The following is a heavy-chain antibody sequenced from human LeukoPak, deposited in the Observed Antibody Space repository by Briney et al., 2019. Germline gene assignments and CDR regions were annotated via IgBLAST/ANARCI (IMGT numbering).Heavy chain of an antibody. CDR1: GSTFTNFG. D-gene: IGHD3-10*01. J-gene: IGHJ4*02. CDR3: ARDQGGSGDDY. CDR2: IIPIFGTA. V-gene: IGHV1-69*13. Sequence: ASVKVACKASGSTFTNFGISWVRQAPGQGLEWMGGIIPIFGTANYAQKFQGRVTITADESTSTAYMELSSLRSEDTAVYYCARDQGGSGDDYWGQGTLVTVSS.